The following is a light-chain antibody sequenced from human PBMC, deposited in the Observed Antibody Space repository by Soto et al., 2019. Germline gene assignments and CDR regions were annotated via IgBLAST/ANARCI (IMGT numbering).Light chain of an antibody. CDR3: SSYTSTTTRV. CDR2: EVS. V-gene: IGLV2-14*03. Sequence: QSVLTQPASVSGSPGQSITISCTGTSSDVGGYNYVSWYQQHPGKGPKLMIYEVSNRPSGVSNRFSGSKSGNTATLTISGLQAEDEADYYCSSYTSTTTRVLGTGTKVTV. J-gene: IGLJ1*01. CDR1: SSDVGGYNY.